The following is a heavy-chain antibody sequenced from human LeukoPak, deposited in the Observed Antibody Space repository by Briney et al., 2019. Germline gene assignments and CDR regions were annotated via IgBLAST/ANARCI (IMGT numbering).Heavy chain of an antibody. D-gene: IGHD3-22*01. CDR2: IYYSGNT. J-gene: IGHJ4*02. V-gene: IGHV4-59*01. CDR1: GGSISNYY. CDR3: TRATMIVVAIPVH. Sequence: SETLSLTCTVSGGSISNYYWSWIRQPPGKGLEWIGYIYYSGNTNYNPSLKSRVTISVDTSNNQFSLKLSSVTAADTAVYYCTRATMIVVAIPVHWDQGTLVTVSS.